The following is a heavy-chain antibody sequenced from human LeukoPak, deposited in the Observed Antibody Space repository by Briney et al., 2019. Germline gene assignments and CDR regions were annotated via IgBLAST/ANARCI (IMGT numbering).Heavy chain of an antibody. CDR1: GFTFSSYA. CDR3: AKTHRKKGASNAVWLGYNWFDP. J-gene: IGHJ5*02. Sequence: GGSLRLSCAASGFTFSSYAMSWVRQAPGKGLEWVSAMSGSGGSTYYADSVKGRFTISRDNSKNTLYLQMNSLRAEDTAVYYCAKTHRKKGASNAVWLGYNWFDPWGQGTLVTVSS. CDR2: MSGSGGST. D-gene: IGHD3-10*01. V-gene: IGHV3-23*01.